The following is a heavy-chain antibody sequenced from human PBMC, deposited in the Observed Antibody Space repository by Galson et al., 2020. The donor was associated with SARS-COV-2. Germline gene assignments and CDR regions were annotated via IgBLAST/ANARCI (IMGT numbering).Heavy chain of an antibody. D-gene: IGHD3-9*01. V-gene: IGHV3-9*01. CDR2: ISWNSGKI. J-gene: IGHJ2*01. CDR1: GFTFDDYA. CDR3: AKSAILNWDFDL. Sequence: SLKISCAASGFTFDDYAMHWVRQAPGKGLEWVSGISWNSGKIGYADSVKGRFTISRDNAKNSLYLQMNSLRAEDTALYYCAKSAILNWDFDLWGRGTLVTVSS.